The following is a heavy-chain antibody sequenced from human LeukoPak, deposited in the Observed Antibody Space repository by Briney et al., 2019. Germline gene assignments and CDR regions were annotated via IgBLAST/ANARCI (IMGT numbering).Heavy chain of an antibody. Sequence: GGSLRLSCGVSGFTFRNYWMTWVRQVPGKGLEWVVNINEGGNEKNYVDSVKGRFTVSRDNAQNSLYLQMNSLRVEDTAVYYCARPQSSSGYYWPFDDWGQGTLVTVSS. D-gene: IGHD3-22*01. CDR2: INEGGNEK. V-gene: IGHV3-7*03. J-gene: IGHJ4*02. CDR3: ARPQSSSGYYWPFDD. CDR1: GFTFRNYW.